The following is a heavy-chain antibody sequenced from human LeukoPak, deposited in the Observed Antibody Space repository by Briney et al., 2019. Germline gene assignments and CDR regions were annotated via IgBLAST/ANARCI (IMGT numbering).Heavy chain of an antibody. Sequence: GGSLRLSCAASGFTFSSYGIHWVRQAPGKGLEWVAFIRYDGSNKYYTDSVKGRFTISRDNSKNTLYLQMNSLRAEDTAVYYCAKNRKQWLVSEAIDYWGQGTLVTVSS. CDR1: GFTFSSYG. CDR3: AKNRKQWLVSEAIDY. V-gene: IGHV3-30*02. CDR2: IRYDGSNK. J-gene: IGHJ4*02. D-gene: IGHD6-19*01.